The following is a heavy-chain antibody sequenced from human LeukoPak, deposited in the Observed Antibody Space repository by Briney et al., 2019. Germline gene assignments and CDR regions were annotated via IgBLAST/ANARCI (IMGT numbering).Heavy chain of an antibody. D-gene: IGHD2-2*01. Sequence: ASVKVSCKASGYTFTSYYMHWVRQAPGQGLEWMGIINPSGGSTSYAQKFQGRVTMTRDTSKNQFSLKLSSVTAADTAVYYCARGQLLKSPSYFDYWGQGTLVTVSS. V-gene: IGHV1-46*01. CDR2: INPSGGST. CDR1: GYTFTSYY. CDR3: ARGQLLKSPSYFDY. J-gene: IGHJ4*02.